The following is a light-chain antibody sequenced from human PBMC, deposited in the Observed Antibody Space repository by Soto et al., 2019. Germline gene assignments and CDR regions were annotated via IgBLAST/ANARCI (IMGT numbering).Light chain of an antibody. V-gene: IGKV4-1*01. CDR1: QSVLYSSNNKNY. Sequence: DIVMTQSPDSLAVSLGERATINCKSSQSVLYSSNNKNYLAWYQQKPGQAPRLLIYGASSRATGFPDRFSGSGSGTDFTLTISGLEPEDSAVYYCQQYGSSSEVTFGQGTRLEIK. CDR3: QQYGSSSEVT. J-gene: IGKJ5*01. CDR2: GAS.